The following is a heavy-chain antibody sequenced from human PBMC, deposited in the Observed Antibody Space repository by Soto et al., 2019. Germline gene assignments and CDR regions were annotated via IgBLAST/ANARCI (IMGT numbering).Heavy chain of an antibody. Sequence: GGSLRLSCAASGFTFSSYAMSWVRQAPGKGLEWVSAISGSGGSTYYADSVKGRFTISRDNSKNTLYLQMNSLRAEDTAVYYCAKGSILEWLSPWYFDYWGQGTLVTVSS. V-gene: IGHV3-23*01. D-gene: IGHD3-3*01. CDR3: AKGSILEWLSPWYFDY. J-gene: IGHJ4*02. CDR1: GFTFSSYA. CDR2: ISGSGGST.